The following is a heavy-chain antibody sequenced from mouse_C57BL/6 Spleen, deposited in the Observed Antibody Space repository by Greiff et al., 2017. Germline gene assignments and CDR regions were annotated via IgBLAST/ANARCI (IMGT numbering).Heavy chain of an antibody. CDR1: GYAFSSYW. J-gene: IGHJ3*01. D-gene: IGHD1-1*01. CDR2: IYPGDGDT. Sequence: VKLMESGAELVKPGASVKISCKASGYAFSSYWMNWVKQRPGKGLEWIGQIYPGDGDTNYNGKFKGKATLTADKSSSTAYMQLSSLTSEDSAVYFCASYYGSSQFAYWGQGTLVTVSA. V-gene: IGHV1-80*01. CDR3: ASYYGSSQFAY.